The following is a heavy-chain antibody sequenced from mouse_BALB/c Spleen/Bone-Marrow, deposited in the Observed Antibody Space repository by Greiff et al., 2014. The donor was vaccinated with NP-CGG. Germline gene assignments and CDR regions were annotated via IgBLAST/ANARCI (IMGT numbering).Heavy chain of an antibody. CDR1: GFTFSSFG. V-gene: IGHV5-17*02. D-gene: IGHD1-1*01. CDR3: ARSNYVGYYAMDY. CDR2: ISSDSSTI. J-gene: IGHJ4*01. Sequence: DVHLVESGGGLVQPGGSRKLSCAASGFTFSSFGIHWVRQAPEKGLEWVAYISSDSSTIYYADTVKGRFTISRDNPKNTLFLQMTSLRSEDTAMYYCARSNYVGYYAMDYWGQGTSVTVSP.